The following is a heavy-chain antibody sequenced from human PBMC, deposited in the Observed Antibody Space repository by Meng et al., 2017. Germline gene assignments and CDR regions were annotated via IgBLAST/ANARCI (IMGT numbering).Heavy chain of an antibody. CDR3: ARGVGYGGNSLYFDY. V-gene: IGHV1-69*06. D-gene: IGHD4-23*01. CDR1: GGTCSSYA. Sequence: RVVQSGGEVKKSGSSVKVSCKGSGGTCSSYAISWVRQAPGQGLEWMGGIIPIFGTANYAQKFQGRVTITADKSTSTAYMELSSLRSEDTAVYYCARGVGYGGNSLYFDYWGQGTLVTVSS. CDR2: IIPIFGTA. J-gene: IGHJ4*02.